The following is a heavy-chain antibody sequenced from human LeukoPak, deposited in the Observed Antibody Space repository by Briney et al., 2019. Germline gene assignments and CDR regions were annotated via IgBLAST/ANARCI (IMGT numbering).Heavy chain of an antibody. CDR2: INHSGST. CDR3: ARGDHYYYGMDV. J-gene: IGHJ6*02. CDR1: GGSISSYY. Sequence: SETLSLTCTVSGGSISSYYWSWIRQPPGKGLEWIGEINHSGSTNYNPSLKSRVTISVDTSKNQFSLKLSSVTAADTAVYYCARGDHYYYGMDVWGQGTTVTVSS. V-gene: IGHV4-34*01.